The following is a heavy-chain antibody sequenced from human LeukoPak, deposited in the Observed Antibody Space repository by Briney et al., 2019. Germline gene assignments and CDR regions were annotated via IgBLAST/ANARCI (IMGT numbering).Heavy chain of an antibody. J-gene: IGHJ6*04. CDR2: ITSSGTYI. Sequence: GGSLRLSCAASGFDFNNYNMNWVRQAPGKGLEWVSSITSSGTYIYYADSVKGRFTISRDNAKNSLYLQMNSLRAEDTAVYYCAELGITMIGGVWGKGTTVTISS. CDR1: GFDFNNYN. CDR3: AELGITMIGGV. D-gene: IGHD3-10*02. V-gene: IGHV3-21*01.